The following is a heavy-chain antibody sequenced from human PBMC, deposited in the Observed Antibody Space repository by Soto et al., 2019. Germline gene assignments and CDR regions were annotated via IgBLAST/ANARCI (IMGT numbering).Heavy chain of an antibody. D-gene: IGHD3-9*01. V-gene: IGHV1-18*01. CDR2: ISAYNGNT. J-gene: IGHJ4*02. Sequence: QVQLVQSGAEVTKPGASVKVSCKASGYTFTSYGISWVRQAPGQGLEWMGWISAYNGNTNYAPKLQGRVTMTTDTATSTAYMELRSLRSDDTAVYYCSRDCGDDILTGYYGGFDYWGQGTLVIFSA. CDR1: GYTFTSYG. CDR3: SRDCGDDILTGYYGGFDY.